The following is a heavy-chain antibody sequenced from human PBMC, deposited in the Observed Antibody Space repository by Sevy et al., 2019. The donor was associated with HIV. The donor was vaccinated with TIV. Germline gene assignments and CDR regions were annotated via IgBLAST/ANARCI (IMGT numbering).Heavy chain of an antibody. Sequence: GGSLRLSCAASRFTFNTHAMNWVRQAPGKGLEWVSTISGPGYSTYYSESVKGRFTISRDNSKNTLHLQMNSLRADDTAIYYCAKALNPALESMLQVILRTLKGFDVWGHGTMVTVSS. CDR3: AKALNPALESMLQVILRTLKGFDV. CDR1: RFTFNTHA. CDR2: ISGPGYST. V-gene: IGHV3-23*01. D-gene: IGHD1-1*01. J-gene: IGHJ3*01.